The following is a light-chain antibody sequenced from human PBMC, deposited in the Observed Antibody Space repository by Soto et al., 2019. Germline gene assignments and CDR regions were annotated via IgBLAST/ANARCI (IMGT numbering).Light chain of an antibody. CDR2: AAS. CDR1: QGISNY. CDR3: QKYNSALIT. V-gene: IGKV1-27*01. J-gene: IGKJ5*01. Sequence: DIQMTQSPSSLSASVEDRVTITCRASQGISNYLAWYQQKPGKVPKLLIYAASTLQSGVPSRFSGSGSGTDFTLTISSLQPEDVATYYCQKYNSALITFGQGTRLEIK.